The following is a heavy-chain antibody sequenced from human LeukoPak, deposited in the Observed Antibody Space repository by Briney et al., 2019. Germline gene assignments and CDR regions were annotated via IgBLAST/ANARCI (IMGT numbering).Heavy chain of an antibody. CDR2: IYYSGST. CDR1: GGSISSYY. V-gene: IGHV4-59*01. Sequence: SETLSLTCTVSGGSISSYYWSWIRQPPGKGLKWIGYIYYSGSTNYNPSLKSRVTISVDTSKNQFSLKLSSVTAADTAVYYCTRVLPVGVGRLYGMDVWGQGTTVTVSS. CDR3: TRVLPVGVGRLYGMDV. D-gene: IGHD1-26*01. J-gene: IGHJ6*02.